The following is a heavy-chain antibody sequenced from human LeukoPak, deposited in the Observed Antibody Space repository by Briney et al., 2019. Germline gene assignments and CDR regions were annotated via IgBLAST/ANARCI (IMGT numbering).Heavy chain of an antibody. V-gene: IGHV3-23*01. CDR1: GFTFSSYA. Sequence: GGSLRLSCAASGFTFSSYAMSWVRQAPGKGLEWVSAISGSGGSTYYADSVKGRFTISRDNSKNTLYLQMNSLRAEDTAVYYCAKDLGRDIVVVVAATPALYFDYWGQGTLVTVSS. CDR3: AKDLGRDIVVVVAATPALYFDY. J-gene: IGHJ4*02. D-gene: IGHD2-15*01. CDR2: ISGSGGST.